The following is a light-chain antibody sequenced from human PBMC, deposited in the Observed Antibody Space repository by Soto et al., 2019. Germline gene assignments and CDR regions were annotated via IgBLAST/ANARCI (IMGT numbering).Light chain of an antibody. V-gene: IGLV2-14*01. J-gene: IGLJ2*01. CDR3: SSYTSRSTVI. CDR1: NNDVGGFNF. CDR2: DVD. Sequence: QSVLTQPASVSGSPGQSITISCTGTNNDVGGFNFVSWYQQRPGNVPKLLIYDVDDRPSGVSNRFSGSRSANTASLTISGLQAEDEADYYCSSYTSRSTVIFDGGTKLTVL.